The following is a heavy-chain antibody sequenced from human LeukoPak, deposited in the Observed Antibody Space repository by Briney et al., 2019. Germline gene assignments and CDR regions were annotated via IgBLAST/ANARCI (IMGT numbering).Heavy chain of an antibody. CDR2: IHPNNGDT. Sequence: ASAKVSCKASGYTFSGTGWYLYWLRQAPGQGLECMGWIHPNNGDTAYAQKFEGRVAMTRDTSISTAYMEFTAVYFCARDGPAQMVDLDYWGQGTLVTVSS. J-gene: IGHJ4*02. CDR1: GYTFSGTGWY. CDR3: MVDLDY. D-gene: IGHD5-24*01. V-gene: IGHV1-2*02.